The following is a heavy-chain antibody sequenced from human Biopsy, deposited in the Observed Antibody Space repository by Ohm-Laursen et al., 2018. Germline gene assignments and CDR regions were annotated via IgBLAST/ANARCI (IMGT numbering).Heavy chain of an antibody. J-gene: IGHJ4*02. V-gene: IGHV4-59*01. Sequence: SETLSLTCTVSGDSISSDFWSWIRQTPGKGLEWIGYISYTGGTNYNPPLESRITISLDTSKNQFSLTLSSVTAADTAVYYCARSNGYGDYRFDDWGQGTLVTVAS. CDR2: ISYTGGT. CDR1: GDSISSDF. CDR3: ARSNGYGDYRFDD. D-gene: IGHD4-11*01.